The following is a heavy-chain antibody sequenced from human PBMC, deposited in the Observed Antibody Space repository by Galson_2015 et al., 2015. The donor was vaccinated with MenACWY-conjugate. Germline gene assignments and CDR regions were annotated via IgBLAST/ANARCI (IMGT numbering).Heavy chain of an antibody. V-gene: IGHV1-69-2*01. D-gene: IGHD3-22*01. Sequence: VKVSCKVSGYTFTDYYMHWVQQAPGKGLEWMGLVDPEDGETIYAEKFQGRVTITADTSTDTAYMELSSLRSEDTAVYYCATPSYHDSSGYGPLDPWGQGTLVTVSS. J-gene: IGHJ5*02. CDR3: ATPSYHDSSGYGPLDP. CDR2: VDPEDGET. CDR1: GYTFTDYY.